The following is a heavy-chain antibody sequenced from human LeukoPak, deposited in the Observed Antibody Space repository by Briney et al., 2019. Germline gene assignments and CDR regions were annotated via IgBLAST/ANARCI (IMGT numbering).Heavy chain of an antibody. V-gene: IGHV3-30*03. CDR1: GFTFSSYG. J-gene: IGHJ5*02. D-gene: IGHD6-13*01. CDR3: AHSSSLT. Sequence: GGSLRLSCAASGFTFSSYGMHWVRQAPGKGLEWVAVISYDGSNKYYADSVKGRFTISRDNSKNTLYLQMNSLRAEDTAVYYCAHSSSLTWGQGTLVTVSS. CDR2: ISYDGSNK.